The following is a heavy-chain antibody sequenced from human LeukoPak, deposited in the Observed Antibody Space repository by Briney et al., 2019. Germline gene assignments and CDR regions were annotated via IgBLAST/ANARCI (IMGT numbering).Heavy chain of an antibody. CDR3: ARLFTDNWFDP. CDR2: IYHSGST. J-gene: IGHJ5*02. Sequence: SETLSLTCTVSGYSISSGYYWGWIRQPPGKGLEWIGSIYHSGSTYYNPSLKSRVTISVDTSKNQFSLKLSSVTAADTAVYYCARLFTDNWFDPWGQGTLVTVSS. D-gene: IGHD2-21*01. V-gene: IGHV4-38-2*02. CDR1: GYSISSGYY.